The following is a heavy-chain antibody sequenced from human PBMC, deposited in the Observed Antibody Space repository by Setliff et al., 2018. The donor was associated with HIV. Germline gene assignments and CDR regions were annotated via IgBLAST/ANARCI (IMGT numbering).Heavy chain of an antibody. Sequence: SETLSLTCSVSSGSVSGYYWSWIRQPPGKGLEWIGYIYYSGSTNYNPSLKSRVTISVDTSKNQFTLRLSSVTAADTAVYYCARQMTHGGGSRSFDIWGRGTMVTVS. CDR1: SGSVSGYY. CDR2: IYYSGST. D-gene: IGHD2-15*01. J-gene: IGHJ3*02. V-gene: IGHV4-59*08. CDR3: ARQMTHGGGSRSFDI.